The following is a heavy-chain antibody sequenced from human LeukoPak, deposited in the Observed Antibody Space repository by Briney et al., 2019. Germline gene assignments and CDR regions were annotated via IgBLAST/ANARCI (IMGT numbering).Heavy chain of an antibody. J-gene: IGHJ5*02. Sequence: SETLSLTCTVSDASISNYSWSWIRQPAGKGLEWIGRIYSSGSTTYNPSLRSRLSISVDTSKNQFSLKLSSVTAADTAVYYCARDSSGWYHWFDPWGQGTLVTVSS. D-gene: IGHD6-19*01. CDR1: DASISNYS. CDR2: IYSSGST. CDR3: ARDSSGWYHWFDP. V-gene: IGHV4-4*07.